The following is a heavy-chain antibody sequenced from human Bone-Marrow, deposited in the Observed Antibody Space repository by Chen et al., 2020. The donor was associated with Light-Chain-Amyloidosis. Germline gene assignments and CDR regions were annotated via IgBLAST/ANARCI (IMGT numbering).Heavy chain of an antibody. CDR3: ARRRDGYNFDY. J-gene: IGHJ4*02. CDR2: IYPDDSDA. V-gene: IGHV5-51*01. CDR1: GYTFPNYW. Sequence: VQLEQSGPEVKKPGDSLKISCKGSGYTFPNYWIGWVRQLPGKGLEWMGVIYPDDSDARYSPSFEGQVTISADNSITTAYLQWRSLKASDTAMYYCARRRDGYNFDYWGQGTLVTVSS. D-gene: IGHD5-12*01.